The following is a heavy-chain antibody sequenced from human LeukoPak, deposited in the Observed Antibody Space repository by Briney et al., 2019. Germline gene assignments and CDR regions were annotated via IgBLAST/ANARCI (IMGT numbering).Heavy chain of an antibody. J-gene: IGHJ4*02. CDR2: INPNSGGT. CDR1: GYTFTGYY. V-gene: IGHV1-2*02. D-gene: IGHD3-22*01. Sequence: ASVKVSCKASGYTFTGYYMHWVRQAPGQGLEWMGWINPNSGGTNYAQKFQGRVTMTRDTSLSTAYMELSRLRSDDTAVYYCARTYYYDSSGPVTDYWGQGTLVTVSS. CDR3: ARTYYYDSSGPVTDY.